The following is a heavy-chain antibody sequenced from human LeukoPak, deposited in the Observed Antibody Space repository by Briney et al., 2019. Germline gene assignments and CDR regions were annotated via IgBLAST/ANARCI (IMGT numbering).Heavy chain of an antibody. CDR1: GYRFTGYY. D-gene: IGHD3-10*01. J-gene: IGHJ4*02. CDR3: ATVTVGVRGLHFDY. CDR2: MNPKSGAT. Sequence: ASVKVSCKTSGYRFTGYYLHWVRQAPGQGLEWMGWMNPKSGATDYARKFQGRVTMTRDTSISTAYMELTRLRSDDTAVYYCATVTVGVRGLHFDYWGQGTLVTVSS. V-gene: IGHV1-2*02.